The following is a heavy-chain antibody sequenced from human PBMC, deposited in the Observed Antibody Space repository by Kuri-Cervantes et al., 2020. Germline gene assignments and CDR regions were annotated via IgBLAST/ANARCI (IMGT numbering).Heavy chain of an antibody. D-gene: IGHD4-17*01. J-gene: IGHJ6*02. CDR2: ISYDGSNK. V-gene: IGHV3-30*03. Sequence: GESLKISCAASGFTFSSYGMHWVRQAPGKGLEWVAVISYDGSNKYYADSVKGRFTISRDNSKNTLYLQMNSLRAEDTAVYYCARGPSMTTVTTDLLNYYYYGMDVWGQGTTVTVSS. CDR1: GFTFSSYG. CDR3: ARGPSMTTVTTDLLNYYYYGMDV.